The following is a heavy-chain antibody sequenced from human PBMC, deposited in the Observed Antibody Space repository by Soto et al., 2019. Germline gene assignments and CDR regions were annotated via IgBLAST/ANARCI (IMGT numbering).Heavy chain of an antibody. CDR3: ARCFWGVNDCSGGSCYSSLSYYYGMDV. CDR1: GGSFSGYY. J-gene: IGHJ6*02. CDR2: INHSGST. D-gene: IGHD2-15*01. Sequence: SETLSLTCAVYGGSFSGYYWSWIRQPPGKGLEWIGEINHSGSTNYNPSLESRVTISVDTSKNQFSLKLSSVTAADTAVYYCARCFWGVNDCSGGSCYSSLSYYYGMDVWGQGTTVTVSS. V-gene: IGHV4-34*01.